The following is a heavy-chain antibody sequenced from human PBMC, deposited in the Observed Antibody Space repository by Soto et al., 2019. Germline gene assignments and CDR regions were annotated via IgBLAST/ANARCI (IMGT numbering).Heavy chain of an antibody. J-gene: IGHJ4*02. CDR1: GGSISTNTW. V-gene: IGHV4-4*02. D-gene: IGHD2-2*01. CDR3: ARVRAGCSTSSCYLKD. CDR2: AHPSGDT. Sequence: QVQLQGSGPGLVKPSGTLSLTCTVSGGSISTNTWWNWVRQSPEKGLEWIGEAHPSGDTNYHPSLKSRVTISLDRSYNQFSLRLTSVTAADTAVYFCARVRAGCSTSSCYLKDWGQGTLVTVSS.